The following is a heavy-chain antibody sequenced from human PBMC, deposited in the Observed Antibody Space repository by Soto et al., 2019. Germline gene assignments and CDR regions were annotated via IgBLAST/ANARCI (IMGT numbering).Heavy chain of an antibody. CDR2: IHHSGST. CDR1: GGSFGGYY. J-gene: IGHJ3*01. Sequence: SSETLSLTCAIYGGSFGGYYWTWIRQPPGKGLEWIGEIHHSGSTKDNPSLKSRVTISVDTSKNQFSLKMTSVTAADTAVYFCARDPYSNNDFGAFDVWGQGTMVTVSS. V-gene: IGHV4-34*01. D-gene: IGHD4-17*01. CDR3: ARDPYSNNDFGAFDV.